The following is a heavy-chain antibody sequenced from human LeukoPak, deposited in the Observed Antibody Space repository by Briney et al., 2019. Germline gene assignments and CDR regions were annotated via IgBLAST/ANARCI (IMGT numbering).Heavy chain of an antibody. V-gene: IGHV4-34*01. J-gene: IGHJ4*02. Sequence: PSETLSLTCAVYGGSFSGYYWSWIRQPPGKGLEWIGEINHSGSTNYNPSLKSRVTISVDTSKNQFSLKLSSVTAADTAVYYCARGTTMTHWGQGTLVTVSS. D-gene: IGHD3-22*01. CDR2: INHSGST. CDR1: GGSFSGYY. CDR3: ARGTTMTH.